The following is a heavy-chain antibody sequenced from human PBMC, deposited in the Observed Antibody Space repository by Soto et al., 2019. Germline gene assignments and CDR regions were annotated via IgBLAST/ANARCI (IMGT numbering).Heavy chain of an antibody. CDR3: AREANYSDSSGYSRLTYFHX. CDR1: GFTFGDYA. J-gene: IGHJ4*02. V-gene: IGHV3-49*03. Sequence: GGSLRLSFTASGFTFGDYAMSWFRQAPGKGLEWVFFIRSKTYGGTTEYAASVKGRFTISRYDSKSIAYLQMNSLKTEDTAVYYCAREANYSDSSGYSRLTYFHXWGQVTLVTVSX. CDR2: IRSKTYGGTT. D-gene: IGHD3-22*01.